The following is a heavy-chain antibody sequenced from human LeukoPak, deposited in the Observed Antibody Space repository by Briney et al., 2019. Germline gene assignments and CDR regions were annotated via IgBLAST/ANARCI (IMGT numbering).Heavy chain of an antibody. V-gene: IGHV3-30*18. D-gene: IGHD3-22*01. CDR2: ISYDGSNK. J-gene: IGHJ4*02. CDR1: GFTFSSYG. CDR3: AKEDPYYYDSSGYYSAEGFDY. Sequence: GGSLRLSCAASGFTFSSYGMHWVRQAPGKGLEWVAVISYDGSNKYYADSVKGRFTISRDNSKNTLYLQMNSLRAEDTAVNYCAKEDPYYYDSSGYYSAEGFDYWGQGTLVTVSS.